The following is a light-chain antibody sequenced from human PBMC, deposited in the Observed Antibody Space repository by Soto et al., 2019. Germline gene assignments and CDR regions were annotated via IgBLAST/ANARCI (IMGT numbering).Light chain of an antibody. J-gene: IGKJ1*01. CDR3: HQYNNWPRT. CDR2: GAD. V-gene: IGKV3-15*01. Sequence: EIVMTQSPATLSVSPGERATLSCRPSQSVSSNLGWYQQKPGQAPRLLIYGADTRATGIPARFSGSGSGTEFTLTISSLQSEDFAVYYCHQYNNWPRTFGQGTRWISN. CDR1: QSVSSN.